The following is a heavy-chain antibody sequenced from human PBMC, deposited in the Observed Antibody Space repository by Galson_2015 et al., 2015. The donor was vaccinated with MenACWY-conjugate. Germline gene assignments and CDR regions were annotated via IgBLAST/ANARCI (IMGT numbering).Heavy chain of an antibody. CDR1: GFTFSSYA. D-gene: IGHD1-26*01. J-gene: IGHJ4*02. CDR3: ARVKYSGSYYFDY. Sequence: SLRLSCAASGFTFSSYAMHWVRQAPGKGLEWVAVISYDGSNKYYADSLKGRFTISRHNSKNTLYLQMNSLRAEDTAVYYCARVKYSGSYYFDYWGQGTLVTVSS. V-gene: IGHV3-30*04. CDR2: ISYDGSNK.